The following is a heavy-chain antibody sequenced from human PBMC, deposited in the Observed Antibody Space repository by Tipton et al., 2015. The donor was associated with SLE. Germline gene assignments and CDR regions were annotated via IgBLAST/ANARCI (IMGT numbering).Heavy chain of an antibody. Sequence: GSLRLSCAASAFSVSAYHMTWVRQAPGKGLEWVSAIYLGGGTDYADSVKGRFTLSRDSSENTLYLQMNSLRPEDTAVYYCANLERYSGYDWHFDYWGQGTLVTVSS. D-gene: IGHD5-12*01. V-gene: IGHV3-53*05. CDR3: ANLERYSGYDWHFDY. CDR1: AFSVSAYH. CDR2: IYLGGGT. J-gene: IGHJ4*02.